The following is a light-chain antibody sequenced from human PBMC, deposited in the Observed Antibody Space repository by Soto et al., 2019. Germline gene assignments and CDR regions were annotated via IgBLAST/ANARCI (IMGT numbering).Light chain of an antibody. J-gene: IGKJ4*01. Sequence: EIVLTQSPGTLSLSPGERATLSCRASQSVNSIYLAWYQQKPGQAPRLLIYGASSRATGIPDRFSGSGSGTDFILTINRLEPEDFAVYYCQQYTDWPWGTFGGGTKVDIK. CDR1: QSVNSIY. CDR3: QQYTDWPWGT. CDR2: GAS. V-gene: IGKV3-20*01.